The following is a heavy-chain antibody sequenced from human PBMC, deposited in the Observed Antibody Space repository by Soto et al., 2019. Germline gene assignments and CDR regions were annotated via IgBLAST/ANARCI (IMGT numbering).Heavy chain of an antibody. J-gene: IGHJ6*02. CDR2: ISAYNGNT. V-gene: IGHV1-18*01. CDR3: ARELDDTAMVKKYYYYGMDV. D-gene: IGHD5-18*01. CDR1: GYTFTSYG. Sequence: QVQLVQSGAEVKKPGASVKVSCKASGYTFTSYGISWVRQAPGQGLEWMGWISAYNGNTNYAQKLQGRVTMTTDTSTSTAYMELRSLRSDDTAVYYCARELDDTAMVKKYYYYGMDVWGQGTTVTVSS.